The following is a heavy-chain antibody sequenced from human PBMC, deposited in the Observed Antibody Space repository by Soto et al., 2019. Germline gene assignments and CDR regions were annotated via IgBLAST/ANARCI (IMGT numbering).Heavy chain of an antibody. Sequence: GGSLRLSCAASGFTFSSYWMSWVRQAPGKGLEWVANIKQDGSEKYYVDSVKGRFTISRDNAKNSLYLQMNSLRAEDTAMYYCARDRLYCTITSCYSPILSGGQGTLVTVSS. V-gene: IGHV3-7*01. D-gene: IGHD2-2*01. CDR3: ARDRLYCTITSCYSPILS. J-gene: IGHJ4*02. CDR1: GFTFSSYW. CDR2: IKQDGSEK.